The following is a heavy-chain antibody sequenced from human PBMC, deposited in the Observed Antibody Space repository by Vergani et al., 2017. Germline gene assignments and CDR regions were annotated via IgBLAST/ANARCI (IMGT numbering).Heavy chain of an antibody. CDR2: IIPIFGTA. D-gene: IGHD5-12*01. Sequence: QVQLVQSGAEVKKPGSSVKVSCKASGGTFSSYAISWVRQAPGQGLEWMGGIIPIFGTANYAQKFQGRVTITADESTSTAYMELSSLRSEDTAGYYCASPRSGYDVEAVAGHVYYYYGMDVWGQGTTVTVSS. V-gene: IGHV1-69*12. CDR1: GGTFSSYA. CDR3: ASPRSGYDVEAVAGHVYYYYGMDV. J-gene: IGHJ6*02.